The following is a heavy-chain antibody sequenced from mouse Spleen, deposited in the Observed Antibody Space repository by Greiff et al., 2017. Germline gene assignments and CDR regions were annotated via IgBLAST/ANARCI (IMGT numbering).Heavy chain of an antibody. D-gene: IGHD2-10*01. CDR1: GFTFSSYT. CDR3: PSYDGSYGAMDY. V-gene: IGHV5-9*04. J-gene: IGHJ4*01. CDR2: ISSGGGNT. Sequence: EVKLMESGGGLVTPGGSLKLSCAASGFTFSSYTMSWVRQTPAKRLEWVATISSGGGNTYYPDSVKGRFTISRDNARNTLYLQMSSLRSEDTAMYYCPSYDGSYGAMDYWGQGTSVTGSS.